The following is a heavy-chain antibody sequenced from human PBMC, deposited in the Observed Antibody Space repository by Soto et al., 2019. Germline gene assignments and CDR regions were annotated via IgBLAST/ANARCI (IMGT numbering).Heavy chain of an antibody. CDR3: ARVVSSSFYYYYYGMDV. Sequence: PSETLSLTCTVSGGSVSSGSYYWSWIRQPPGKGLEWIGYIYYSGSTNYNPSLKSRVTISVDTSKNQFSLKLSSVTAADTAVYYCARVVSSSFYYYYYGMDVGGQGTTVTVS. CDR1: GGSVSSGSYY. J-gene: IGHJ6*02. CDR2: IYYSGST. V-gene: IGHV4-61*01. D-gene: IGHD6-6*01.